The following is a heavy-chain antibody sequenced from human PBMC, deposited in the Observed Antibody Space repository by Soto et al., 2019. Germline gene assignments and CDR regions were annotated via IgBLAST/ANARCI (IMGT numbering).Heavy chain of an antibody. CDR1: GYSFTSYW. D-gene: IGHD3-10*01. Sequence: PGESLKISCKGSGYSFTSYWIAWVRQKPGKGLEWMGVIYPDDSGTKYSPSFQGQVTISVDTSIRTAYLQWSSLKASDTAMYYCARPLWFGEPRNNSDVWGQGTMVTVSS. CDR2: IYPDDSGT. CDR3: ARPLWFGEPRNNSDV. V-gene: IGHV5-51*01. J-gene: IGHJ3*01.